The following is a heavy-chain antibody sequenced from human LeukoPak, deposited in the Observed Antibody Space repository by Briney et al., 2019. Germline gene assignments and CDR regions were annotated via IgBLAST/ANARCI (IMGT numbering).Heavy chain of an antibody. D-gene: IGHD4-23*01. CDR1: GFTFSSYW. V-gene: IGHV3-7*01. CDR2: IKQDGSGK. CDR3: ARGSGGIDY. Sequence: GGSLRLPCAASGFTFSSYWMSWVRQAPGKGLEWVANIKQDGSGKNYVDSAKGRFTISRDNAENSLYLQMNSLRAEDTAVYYCARGSGGIDYWGQGTLVTVSS. J-gene: IGHJ4*02.